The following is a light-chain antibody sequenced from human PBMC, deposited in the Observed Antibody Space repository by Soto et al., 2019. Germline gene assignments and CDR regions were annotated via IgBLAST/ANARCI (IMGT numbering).Light chain of an antibody. V-gene: IGKV1-5*03. CDR1: QRVSSW. CDR3: LEYNSNPLT. J-gene: IGKJ4*01. Sequence: DIQMTQSPSTLSASVGDRVTITCRASQRVSSWLAWHQQKPGKVPKLLIYKASTLESGVPSRFSGRGSGTEFTLTISSLQPDDFATYYCLEYNSNPLTFGGGTKVEIK. CDR2: KAS.